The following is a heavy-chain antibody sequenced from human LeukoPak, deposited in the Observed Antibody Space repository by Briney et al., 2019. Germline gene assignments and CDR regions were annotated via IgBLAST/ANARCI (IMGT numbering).Heavy chain of an antibody. V-gene: IGHV3-48*03. CDR3: AELGITMIGGV. Sequence: GGSVRLSCAASGFTFSSYEMNWVRQAPGKGLEWVSYISSSGSTIYYADSVKGRFTISRDNAKNSLYLQMNSLRAEDTAVYYCAELGITMIGGVWGKGTTVTISS. J-gene: IGHJ6*04. CDR1: GFTFSSYE. D-gene: IGHD3-10*02. CDR2: ISSSGSTI.